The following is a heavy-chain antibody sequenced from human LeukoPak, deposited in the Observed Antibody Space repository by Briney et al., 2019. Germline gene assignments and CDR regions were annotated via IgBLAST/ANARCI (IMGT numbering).Heavy chain of an antibody. V-gene: IGHV3-23*01. CDR3: AKVPSFRRWLKMAYFDD. J-gene: IGHJ4*02. CDR2: ISGSGGST. Sequence: GGSLRLSCAASGFTFSTIDMSWVRQAPGKGLEWVSAISGSGGSTYYADSVKGRFTISRDNSKNTLYLQMNSLRAEDTAVYYCAKVPSFRRWLKMAYFDDWGQGTLVTVSS. D-gene: IGHD5-12*01. CDR1: GFTFSTID.